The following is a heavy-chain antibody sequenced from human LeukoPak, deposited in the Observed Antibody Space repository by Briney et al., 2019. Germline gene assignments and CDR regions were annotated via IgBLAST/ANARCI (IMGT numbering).Heavy chain of an antibody. CDR2: INPNSGGA. CDR1: GYTFTGYY. J-gene: IGHJ3*01. Sequence: ASVKVSCKASGYTFTGYYMHWVRQAPGQGLEWMGWINPNSGGANYGQKFQGRVIMTRDTSISTAYMELTRLTSNDTAVYFCARVETMLHPFDVWGQGTMVTVSS. D-gene: IGHD4/OR15-4a*01. CDR3: ARVETMLHPFDV. V-gene: IGHV1-2*02.